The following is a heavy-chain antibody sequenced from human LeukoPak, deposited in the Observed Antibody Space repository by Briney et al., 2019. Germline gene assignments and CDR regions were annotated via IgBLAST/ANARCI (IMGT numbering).Heavy chain of an antibody. CDR2: IDQSGTT. J-gene: IGHJ4*02. V-gene: IGHV4-34*01. CDR1: GGSFSGYY. Sequence: PSETLSLTCVVYGGSFSGYYWSWIRQPPGKGLEWIGEIDQSGTTNYNPSLKSRVTISIDTSKKQFSLTLTSMTAADTAVYYCASVPHYYFGYGYFDTWGQGTRVTVSS. D-gene: IGHD3-10*01. CDR3: ASVPHYYFGYGYFDT.